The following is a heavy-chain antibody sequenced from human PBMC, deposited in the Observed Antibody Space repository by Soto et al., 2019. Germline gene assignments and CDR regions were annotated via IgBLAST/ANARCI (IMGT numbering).Heavy chain of an antibody. Sequence: GGSLRLSCAASGFNFSSYGMHWVRQAPGKGLEWVAVISYDGSNKYYADSVKGRFTISRDNAKNTLYLQMNSLRAEDTAVYYCAKDQGRYCSSMDVWGQGTTVTVSS. CDR3: AKDQGRYCSSMDV. V-gene: IGHV3-30*18. D-gene: IGHD2-2*01. CDR1: GFNFSSYG. J-gene: IGHJ6*02. CDR2: ISYDGSNK.